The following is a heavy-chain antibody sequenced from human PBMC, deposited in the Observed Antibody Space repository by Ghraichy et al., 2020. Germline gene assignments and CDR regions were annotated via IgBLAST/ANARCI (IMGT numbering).Heavy chain of an antibody. CDR1: GSSISSTSYY. V-gene: IGHV4-39*01. CDR3: ARRRAFKYYFDL. Sequence: TLSLTCTVSGSSISSTSYYWAWMRQSPGKGLEWIGSIFYTGSTHYNPSLESAATVSLDTAKNQFSLRLTSVTAGDTAVYFCARRRAFKYYFDLWGQGTLVTVSS. J-gene: IGHJ4*02. CDR2: IFYTGST.